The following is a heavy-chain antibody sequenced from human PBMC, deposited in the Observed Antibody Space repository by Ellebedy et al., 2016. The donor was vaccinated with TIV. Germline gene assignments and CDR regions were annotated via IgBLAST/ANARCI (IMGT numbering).Heavy chain of an antibody. D-gene: IGHD3-16*01. CDR2: IKQDGSKK. Sequence: GESLKISXTASGFTFSSYWMTWVRQAPGKGLEWVANIKQDGSKKYYADSVKGRFTISRDNSKNTVFLQMNSLRAEDTAVYFCAKDRLGAMLGFDHWGQGTRVTVSS. V-gene: IGHV3-7*01. CDR1: GFTFSSYW. CDR3: AKDRLGAMLGFDH. J-gene: IGHJ4*02.